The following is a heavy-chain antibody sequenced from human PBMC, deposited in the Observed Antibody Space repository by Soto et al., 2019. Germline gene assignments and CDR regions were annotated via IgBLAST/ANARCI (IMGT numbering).Heavy chain of an antibody. CDR1: GLTFRTYS. Sequence: AGSLRLSCTGSGLTFRTYSMKWVRQAPGKGLEWVSSITSSSTYIYYTDSLQSRLIISRDNAKNSLFLQMSSLRGDDTAVYYCATRGGYSPYAFDIWGPGTMVTVSS. CDR3: ATRGGYSPYAFDI. V-gene: IGHV3-21*06. CDR2: ITSSSTYI. D-gene: IGHD3-16*01. J-gene: IGHJ3*02.